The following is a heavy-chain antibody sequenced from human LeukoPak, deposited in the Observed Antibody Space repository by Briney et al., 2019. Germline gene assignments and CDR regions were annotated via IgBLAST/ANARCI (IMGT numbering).Heavy chain of an antibody. Sequence: SETLSLTCTVSGYSISSGHYWVWIRQPPGKGLEWIGSIYHSGTSYYNPSLKSRVSISVDTSKNQFSLKLNSVTAADTAVYYCARHAWSGSDYFDYWGQGMLVTVSS. CDR3: ARHAWSGSDYFDY. D-gene: IGHD2-15*01. J-gene: IGHJ4*02. CDR1: GYSISSGHY. CDR2: IYHSGTS. V-gene: IGHV4-38-2*02.